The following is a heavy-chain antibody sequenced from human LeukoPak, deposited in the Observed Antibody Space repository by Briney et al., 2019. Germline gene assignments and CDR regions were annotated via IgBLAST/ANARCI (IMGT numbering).Heavy chain of an antibody. CDR2: IKGDGSST. CDR3: AREGAATTDAFDI. J-gene: IGHJ3*02. CDR1: GFTFSSYW. V-gene: IGHV3-74*01. D-gene: IGHD5-24*01. Sequence: GGSLRLSCAASGFTFSSYWMYWVRQAPGKGLVWVSRIKGDGSSTSYADSVKGRFTISRDNAKNTLYLQMNSLRDEDTAVYFCAREGAATTDAFDIWGQGTMVTVSS.